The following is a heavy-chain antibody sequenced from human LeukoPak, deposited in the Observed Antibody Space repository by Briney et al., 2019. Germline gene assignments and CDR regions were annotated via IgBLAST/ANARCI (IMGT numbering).Heavy chain of an antibody. Sequence: GGSLRLSCAASGFTFSDYWMHWVRQGPGKGPEWLSRTSKDGSDTFYADAAKGRFTASRDNAKNTVYLQVTNVRPDDTAVYYCARGGYSGSYYRFSWGQGTVVIVAS. CDR2: TSKDGSDT. V-gene: IGHV3-74*01. J-gene: IGHJ4*02. D-gene: IGHD6-25*01. CDR1: GFTFSDYW. CDR3: ARGGYSGSYYRFS.